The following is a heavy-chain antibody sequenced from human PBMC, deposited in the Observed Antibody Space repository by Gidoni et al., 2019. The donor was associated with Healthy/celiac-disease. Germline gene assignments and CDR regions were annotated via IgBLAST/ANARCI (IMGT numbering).Heavy chain of an antibody. J-gene: IGHJ4*02. D-gene: IGHD5-18*01. Sequence: EVQLVESGGGLVQPGGSLRLSCSSPGFPFSSYWMSWVRQAPGKGLEWVANIKQDGSEKYYVDSVKGRFTISRDNAKNSLYLQMNSLRAEDTAVYYCARLVPQLWLSTDYWGQGTLVTVSS. CDR1: GFPFSSYW. V-gene: IGHV3-7*01. CDR3: ARLVPQLWLSTDY. CDR2: IKQDGSEK.